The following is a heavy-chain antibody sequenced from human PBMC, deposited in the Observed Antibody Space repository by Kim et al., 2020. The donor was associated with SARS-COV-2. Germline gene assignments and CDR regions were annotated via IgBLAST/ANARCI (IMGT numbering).Heavy chain of an antibody. Sequence: SETLSLTCTVSGGSVSSDYWSWIRPPPGKALEYIAYISYTAGANYNPSLKSRVTISVDTSKNLFSLRVNSVTAADTAIYYCARVRPGRLLFDYWGQGTLVTVSA. J-gene: IGHJ4*02. D-gene: IGHD5-12*01. CDR3: ARVRPGRLLFDY. V-gene: IGHV4-59*02. CDR1: GGSVSSDY. CDR2: ISYTAGA.